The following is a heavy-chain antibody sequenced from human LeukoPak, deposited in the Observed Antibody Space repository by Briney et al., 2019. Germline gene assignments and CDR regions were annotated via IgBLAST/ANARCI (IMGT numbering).Heavy chain of an antibody. Sequence: PSETLSLTCTVSGYSISSGYYWGWIRQPPGKGLEWIGSIYHSGSTYYNPSLKSRVTISVDTSKNQFSLKLSSVTAADTAVYYCVRIVVPAAILNWFDRLGQGTLVAVSS. CDR1: GYSISSGYY. J-gene: IGHJ5*02. CDR3: VRIVVPAAILNWFDR. D-gene: IGHD2-2*02. CDR2: IYHSGST. V-gene: IGHV4-38-2*02.